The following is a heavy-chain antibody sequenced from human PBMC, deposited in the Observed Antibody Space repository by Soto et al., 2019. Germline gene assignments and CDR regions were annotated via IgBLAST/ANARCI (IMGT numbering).Heavy chain of an antibody. CDR1: GFTLSGRS. CDR3: ARGWFGPDV. D-gene: IGHD3-10*01. V-gene: IGHV3-74*01. J-gene: IGHJ6*04. Sequence: EVQLVESGGGLVQPGGSLRLSCAASGFTLSGRSMHWVRQAPGKGLVWVSGIDNAGTDSTYADSVKGRFTSSRDNAKNMLYPQINSLRAEDRAVYYCARGWFGPDVWGKGTPVTVSS. CDR2: IDNAGTDS.